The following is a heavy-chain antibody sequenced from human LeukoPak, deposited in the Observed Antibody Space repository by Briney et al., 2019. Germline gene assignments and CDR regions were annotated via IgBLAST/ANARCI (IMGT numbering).Heavy chain of an antibody. V-gene: IGHV3-64*01. J-gene: IGHJ4*02. CDR1: GFTFSSYV. CDR2: ISSSGDST. CDR3: ARRDSSAYFSDY. Sequence: GGSLRLSCAASGFTFSSYVMYWVRQAPGRGLENVSDISSSGDSTYYANSVKGRFTISRDNSKNTLYLQMGSLRAEDMAVYYCARRDSSAYFSDYWGQGTLVTVSS. D-gene: IGHD6-19*01.